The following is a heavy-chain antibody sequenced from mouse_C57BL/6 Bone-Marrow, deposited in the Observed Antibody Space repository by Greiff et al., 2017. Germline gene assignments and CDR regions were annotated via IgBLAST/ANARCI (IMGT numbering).Heavy chain of an antibody. Sequence: EVKLMESGGGLVKPGGSLKLSCAASGFTFSSYAMSWVRQTPEKRLEWVATISDGGSYTYYPDNVKGRFTISRDNAKNNLYLQMSHLKSEDTAMYYCAREAGSSPEAMDYWGQGTSVTVSS. CDR3: AREAGSSPEAMDY. CDR1: GFTFSSYA. J-gene: IGHJ4*01. CDR2: ISDGGSYT. D-gene: IGHD1-1*01. V-gene: IGHV5-4*01.